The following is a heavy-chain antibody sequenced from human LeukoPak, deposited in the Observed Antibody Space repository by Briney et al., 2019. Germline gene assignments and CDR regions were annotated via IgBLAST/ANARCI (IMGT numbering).Heavy chain of an antibody. CDR3: AKDWRRFGELFPPNYYYYYMDV. J-gene: IGHJ6*03. CDR1: GFTFDDYA. D-gene: IGHD3-10*01. Sequence: PGRSLRLSCAASGFTFDDYAMHWVRQAPGKGLEWVSGISWNSGSIGYADSVKGRFTISRDNAKNSLYLQMNSLRPEDTAFYYCAKDWRRFGELFPPNYYYYYMDVWGKGTTVTVSS. V-gene: IGHV3-9*01. CDR2: ISWNSGSI.